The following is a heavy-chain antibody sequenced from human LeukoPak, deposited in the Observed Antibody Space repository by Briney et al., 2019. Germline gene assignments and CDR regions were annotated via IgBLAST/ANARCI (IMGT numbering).Heavy chain of an antibody. J-gene: IGHJ4*02. V-gene: IGHV3-21*01. Sequence: GGSLRLSCAASGFTFSSYSMNWVRQAPGKGLEWVSSISSSSSYIYYADSVKGRFTISRDNAKNSLYLQMNSLRAEDTAVYYCARDRIYDILTGYSRAFDYWGQGTLVTVSS. CDR2: ISSSSSYI. CDR1: GFTFSSYS. D-gene: IGHD3-9*01. CDR3: ARDRIYDILTGYSRAFDY.